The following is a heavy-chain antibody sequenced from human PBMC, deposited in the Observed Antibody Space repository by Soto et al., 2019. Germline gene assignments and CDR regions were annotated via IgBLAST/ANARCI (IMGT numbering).Heavy chain of an antibody. CDR2: ISSSSSYI. J-gene: IGHJ6*02. V-gene: IGHV3-21*01. CDR1: GFTFSSYS. D-gene: IGHD6-13*01. CDR3: ATSYSRCWYGDYYYGMDV. Sequence: EVQLVESGGGLVKPGGSLRLSCAASGFTFSSYSMNWVRQAPGKGLEWVSSISSSSSYIYYADSVKSRFTISRDNAKNPPSVQMKSLRAEDTAVYYCATSYSRCWYGDYYYGMDVWGQGTTVTVSS.